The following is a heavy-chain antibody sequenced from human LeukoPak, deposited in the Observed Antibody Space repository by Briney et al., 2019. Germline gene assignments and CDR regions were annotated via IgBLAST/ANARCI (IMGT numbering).Heavy chain of an antibody. CDR3: ARVYDSSGYSPFDY. CDR1: GFTFSDYY. D-gene: IGHD3-22*01. J-gene: IGHJ4*02. Sequence: GGSLRLSCAASGFTFSDYYMSWIRQAPGKGLEWVSYISSSSRYTNYADSVKGRFTISRDNAKNSLYLQMNSLRAEDTAVYYCARVYDSSGYSPFDYWGQGTLVTVSS. V-gene: IGHV3-11*06. CDR2: ISSSSRYT.